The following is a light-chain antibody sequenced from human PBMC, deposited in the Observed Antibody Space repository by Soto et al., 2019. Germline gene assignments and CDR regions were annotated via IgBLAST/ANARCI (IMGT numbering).Light chain of an antibody. V-gene: IGKV1-9*01. CDR1: QRISRY. J-gene: IGKJ2*01. CDR3: QQLNSYPST. Sequence: DIQLTQSPSFLSASVGDKVTITCRASQRISRYYAWYQQKPGKAPKLLIYSASTWQSGVPSRFSGSRSGTEFTPTIRRLQPEDFATSYRQQLNSYPSTFGHGLKLEIK. CDR2: SAS.